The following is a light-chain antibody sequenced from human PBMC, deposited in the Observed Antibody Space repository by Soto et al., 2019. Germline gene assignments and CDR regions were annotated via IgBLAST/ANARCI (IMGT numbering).Light chain of an antibody. CDR2: SAS. CDR3: QQNGSLPIT. CDR1: QSLSGGY. J-gene: IGKJ5*01. Sequence: EIVLTQSPGTLSLSPGERATLSCRASQSLSGGYLAWFQQKPGQTPRLLIYSASTRATGIPDRFSGSGSGTDFTLTISRLEPEDFVVYYCQQNGSLPITFGQGTRLELK. V-gene: IGKV3-20*01.